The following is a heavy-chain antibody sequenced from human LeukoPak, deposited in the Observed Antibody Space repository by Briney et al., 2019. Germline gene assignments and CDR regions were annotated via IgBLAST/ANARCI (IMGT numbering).Heavy chain of an antibody. V-gene: IGHV1-18*01. CDR3: ARNGGNCSSTSCYALFDY. Sequence: ASVKVSCKASGYTFTSYGISWVRQAPGQGLEWMGWISAYNGNTNYAQKLQGRVTMTTDTSTSTAYMELRSLRSDDTAVYYWARNGGNCSSTSCYALFDYWDQGTLVTVSS. D-gene: IGHD2-2*01. CDR1: GYTFTSYG. J-gene: IGHJ4*02. CDR2: ISAYNGNT.